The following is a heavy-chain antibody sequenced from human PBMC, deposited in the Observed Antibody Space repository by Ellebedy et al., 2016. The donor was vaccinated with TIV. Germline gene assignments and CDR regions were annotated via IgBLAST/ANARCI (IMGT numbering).Heavy chain of an antibody. V-gene: IGHV3-23*01. CDR2: ISTTDGT. CDR3: ATQLWNTEF. J-gene: IGHJ4*02. CDR1: GLTFSDSG. D-gene: IGHD5-24*01. Sequence: GESLKISCSPSGLTFSDSGMHWVRQAPGKGLEWVSSISTTDGTHYADSVKGRFTISRDNPKNTLYLQMNSLRVEDTAVYYCATQLWNTEFWGQGTLVIVSS.